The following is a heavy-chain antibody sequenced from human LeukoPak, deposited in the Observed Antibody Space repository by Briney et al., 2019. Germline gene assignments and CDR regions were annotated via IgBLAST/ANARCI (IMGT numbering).Heavy chain of an antibody. V-gene: IGHV1-69*05. CDR1: GGTFSSYA. Sequence: SVKVSCKASGGTFSSYAISWVRQATGQGLEWMGGIIPIFGTANYAQKFQGRVTITTDESTSTAYMELSSLRSEDTAVYYCARDGGSSGYYHRFWFDPWGQGTLVTVSS. D-gene: IGHD3-22*01. CDR3: ARDGGSSGYYHRFWFDP. CDR2: IIPIFGTA. J-gene: IGHJ5*02.